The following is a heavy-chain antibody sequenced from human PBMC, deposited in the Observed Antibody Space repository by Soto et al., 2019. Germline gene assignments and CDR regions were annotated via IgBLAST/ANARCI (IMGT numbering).Heavy chain of an antibody. CDR3: VRGRGRNYYRLEG. J-gene: IGHJ6*02. V-gene: IGHV3-30*03. CDR2: ISYDGSKK. D-gene: IGHD3-10*01. CDR1: GFTFSSYG. Sequence: VGSLRLSCAASGFTFSSYGMHWVRQAPGKGLEWVAAISYDGSKKYYVDSVKARFTISRDNSKNTVYLQVNSLSAEDTAVYTCVRGRGRNYYRLEGWRRGTTSTVSS.